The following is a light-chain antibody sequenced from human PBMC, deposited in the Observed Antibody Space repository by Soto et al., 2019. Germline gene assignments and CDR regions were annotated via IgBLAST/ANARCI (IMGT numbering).Light chain of an antibody. CDR3: QQTFTLPGS. CDR2: ASF. CDR1: QSIRNF. J-gene: IGKJ3*01. V-gene: IGKV1-39*01. Sequence: DIQMTQSPSFLSASGGDRVKISCRASQSIRNFVNLYQQKPGKAPKLLIYASFYLQSGVPSRFSGSGSGTDFALTISGLEADDFAIYYCQQTFTLPGSFGPGTTVDIK.